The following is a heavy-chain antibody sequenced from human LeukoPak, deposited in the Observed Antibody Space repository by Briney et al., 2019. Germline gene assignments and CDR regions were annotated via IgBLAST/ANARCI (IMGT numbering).Heavy chain of an antibody. CDR1: GGSISSYY. J-gene: IGHJ4*02. D-gene: IGHD3-3*01. V-gene: IGHV4-4*07. CDR2: IYTSGST. CDR3: ARDPTDFWSGI. Sequence: SETLSFICTVSGGSISSYYWSWIRQPAGKGLEWIGRIYTSGSTNYNPSLKSRVTMSVDTCKNQFSLKLSSVTAADTAVYYCARDPTDFWSGIWGQGTLVTVSS.